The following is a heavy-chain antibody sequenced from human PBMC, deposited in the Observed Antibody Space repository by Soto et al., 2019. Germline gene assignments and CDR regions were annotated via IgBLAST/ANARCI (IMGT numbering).Heavy chain of an antibody. J-gene: IGHJ2*01. V-gene: IGHV1-18*01. D-gene: IGHD4-17*01. CDR3: ARVYGDYVKDPDWYFDL. Sequence: QVQLVQSGAEVKKPGASVKVSCKASGYTFTSYGISWVRQAPGQGLEWMGWISAYNGNTNYAQKLQGRVNMTTDTSTSTAYMELRSLRSDDTAVYYCARVYGDYVKDPDWYFDLWGRGTLVTVSS. CDR1: GYTFTSYG. CDR2: ISAYNGNT.